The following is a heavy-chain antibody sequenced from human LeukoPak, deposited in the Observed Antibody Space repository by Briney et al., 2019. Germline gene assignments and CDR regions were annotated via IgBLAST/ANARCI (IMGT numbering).Heavy chain of an antibody. CDR2: INHNAEMI. Sequence: GGSLRLSCAASGFTVSSSYMSWVRQAPGKGLEWIAYINHNAEMIFYPDFVKGRFTISRDNAKNSLYLQMNALRYEDTAIYYCARDHDWAFDLWGQGTLVTVSS. CDR1: GFTVSSSY. V-gene: IGHV3-48*02. D-gene: IGHD3-9*01. J-gene: IGHJ4*02. CDR3: ARDHDWAFDL.